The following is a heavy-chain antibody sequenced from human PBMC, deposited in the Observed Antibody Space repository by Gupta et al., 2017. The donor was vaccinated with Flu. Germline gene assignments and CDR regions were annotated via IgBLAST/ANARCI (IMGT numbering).Heavy chain of an antibody. V-gene: IGHV3-7*01. CDR2: IKQDGSEK. Sequence: QAPGKGLEWVANIKQDGSEKYYVDSVKGRFTISRDNAKNSLYLQMNSLRAEDTAVYYCARVVKDIVVVPAARSYYYYMDVWGKGTTVTVSS. CDR3: ARVVKDIVVVPAARSYYYYMDV. J-gene: IGHJ6*03. D-gene: IGHD2-2*01.